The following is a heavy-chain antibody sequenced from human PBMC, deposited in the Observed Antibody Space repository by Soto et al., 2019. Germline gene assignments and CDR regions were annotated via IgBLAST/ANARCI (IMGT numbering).Heavy chain of an antibody. CDR1: GFTFSSYA. Sequence: GGSLRLSCAASGFTFSSYAMSWVRQAPGKGLEWVSAISGSGGSTYYADSVKGRFTISRDNSKNTLYLQMNSLRAEDTAVYYCAKAGVTVTSRMYPYYMDVWGKGTTVTVSS. D-gene: IGHD4-17*01. J-gene: IGHJ6*03. CDR3: AKAGVTVTSRMYPYYMDV. CDR2: ISGSGGST. V-gene: IGHV3-23*01.